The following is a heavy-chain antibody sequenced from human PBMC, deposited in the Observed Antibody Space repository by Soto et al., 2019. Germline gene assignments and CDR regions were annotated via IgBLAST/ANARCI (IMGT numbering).Heavy chain of an antibody. CDR1: GGNLSNGDYY. CDR3: ARWVEVSLDYFDS. Sequence: SETLSLTCTVAGGNLSNGDYYWSWVSQNPGKGLEWIGHIYHSGRTYYNPSLKSRVTISVDTSKNQFSLNLSSVTAADTAVYYCARWVEVSLDYFDSWGQGTPVTVSS. V-gene: IGHV4-31*03. D-gene: IGHD2-15*01. CDR2: IYHSGRT. J-gene: IGHJ4*02.